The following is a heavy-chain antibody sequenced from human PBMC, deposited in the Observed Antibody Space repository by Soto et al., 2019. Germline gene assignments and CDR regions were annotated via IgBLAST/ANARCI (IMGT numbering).Heavy chain of an antibody. D-gene: IGHD3-22*01. CDR3: ARHPSGFYDS. Sequence: PSETLSLTCTVSGGSINTNGYYWAWIRQPPGKGLEWIGSIYYSGTTYYKSSLRSRVIISSDMSKNQFSLRLTSVTAADTAVYYCARHPSGFYDSWSQGTLVTVSS. CDR2: IYYSGTT. V-gene: IGHV4-39*01. CDR1: GGSINTNGYY. J-gene: IGHJ4*02.